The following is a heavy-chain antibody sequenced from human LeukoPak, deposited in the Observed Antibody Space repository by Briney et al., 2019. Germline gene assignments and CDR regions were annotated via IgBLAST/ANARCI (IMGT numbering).Heavy chain of an antibody. J-gene: IGHJ2*01. CDR1: GFTFSSYA. CDR3: AKRDAFTAYKNFDL. V-gene: IGHV3-23*01. CDR2: ISSDGGDT. D-gene: IGHD3-16*01. Sequence: GGSLRLSCAASGFTFSSYAMTWVRQAPGKGLEWVSGISSDGGDTAYPDSVKGRFTVSRDNSKKTLYLQMNSLRAEDTAVYYCAKRDAFTAYKNFDLWGRGTLVTVSS.